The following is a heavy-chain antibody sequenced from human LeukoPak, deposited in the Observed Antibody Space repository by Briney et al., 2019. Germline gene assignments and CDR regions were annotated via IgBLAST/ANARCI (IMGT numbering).Heavy chain of an antibody. CDR1: GGSISSSNW. D-gene: IGHD3-10*01. J-gene: IGHJ4*02. V-gene: IGHV4-4*02. CDR3: ARVIPFITMVRGVTPDYFDY. CDR2: IYHSGST. Sequence: SGTLSLTCAVSGGSISSSNWWSWVRQPPGKGLEWIGEIYHSGSTNYNPSLKSRVTISVDKSKNQFSLKLSSVTAADTAVYYCARVIPFITMVRGVTPDYFDYWGQGTLVTVSS.